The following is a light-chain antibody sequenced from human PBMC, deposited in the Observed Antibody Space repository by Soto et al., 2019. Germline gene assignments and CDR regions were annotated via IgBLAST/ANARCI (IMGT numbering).Light chain of an antibody. J-gene: IGLJ1*01. CDR3: QSYDSSLSGSSYV. CDR2: GNS. CDR1: SSNIGAGYD. V-gene: IGLV1-40*01. Sequence: QSVLTQPPSVSGAPGQRVTISCTGSSSNIGAGYDVHWYQQLPGTAPKLLIYGNSNRPSGFPDRLSGSKSGTSASLAITGLQAEDEADYYCQSYDSSLSGSSYVFGTGTKLTGL.